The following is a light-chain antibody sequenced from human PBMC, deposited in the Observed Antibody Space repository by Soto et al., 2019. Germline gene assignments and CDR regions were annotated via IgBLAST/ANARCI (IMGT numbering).Light chain of an antibody. J-gene: IGLJ1*01. Sequence: SYELTQPPSVSVSPGQTARITSSGDELSKQYSFWYQQKPGQAPVLVIYKDTERASGIPERFSGSSSGTTVTLTISGVRAEDEATYYCQSSDDTGDYYLFGTGTKVTVL. CDR3: QSSDDTGDYYL. CDR1: ELSKQY. CDR2: KDT. V-gene: IGLV3-25*02.